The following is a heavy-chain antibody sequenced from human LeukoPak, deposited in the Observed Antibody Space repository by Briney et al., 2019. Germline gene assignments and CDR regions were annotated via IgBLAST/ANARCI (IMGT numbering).Heavy chain of an antibody. J-gene: IGHJ4*02. D-gene: IGHD3-10*01. CDR1: GITFSNYA. CDR3: AGLFSGGSGFF. Sequence: GSLRLSCAASGITFSNYAMSWVRQAPGKGLEWVSSISASDISTYYADSVKGRFTISRDNSKNTLYLQMNSLRAEDTAMYYCAGLFSGGSGFFWGQGTLVTVSS. CDR2: ISASDIST. V-gene: IGHV3-23*01.